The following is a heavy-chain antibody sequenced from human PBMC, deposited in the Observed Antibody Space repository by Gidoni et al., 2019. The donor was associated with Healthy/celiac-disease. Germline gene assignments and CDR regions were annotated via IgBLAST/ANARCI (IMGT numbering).Heavy chain of an antibody. J-gene: IGHJ4*02. CDR2: TYYSGRT. CDR3: AWSGRLTHFDY. Sequence: HVRLQESGPGLGTPSATLHLTGAAPGDSTSSYYWSWIRQPPGKGLAWIGYTYYSGRTNSNPSLKSRVTISVDTSKNQLSLKLSSVPAADTAVYDWAWSGRLTHFDYWCQGTLVTASS. CDR1: GDSTSSYY. V-gene: IGHV4-59*01. D-gene: IGHD1-26*01.